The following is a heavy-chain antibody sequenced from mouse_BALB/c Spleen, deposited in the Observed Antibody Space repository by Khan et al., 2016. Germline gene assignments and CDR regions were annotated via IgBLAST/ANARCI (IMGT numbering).Heavy chain of an antibody. Sequence: EVQLVESGPGLVKPSQSLSLTCTVTGYSITSDYAWNWIRQFPGNKLEWMGYISYSGSTSYTPSLKSRISITRDTPKNQFFLQMNSVTTEDTATYYCASKGNRYVRAWFAYWGQGTLVTVSA. J-gene: IGHJ3*01. D-gene: IGHD2-14*01. V-gene: IGHV3-2*02. CDR2: ISYSGST. CDR1: GYSITSDYA. CDR3: ASKGNRYVRAWFAY.